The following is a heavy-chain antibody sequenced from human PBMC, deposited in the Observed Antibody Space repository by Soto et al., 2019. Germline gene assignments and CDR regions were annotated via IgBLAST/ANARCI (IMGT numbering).Heavy chain of an antibody. CDR1: GFTFSDYA. J-gene: IGHJ6*02. CDR3: ARGRPDGMDV. V-gene: IGHV3-30-3*01. CDR2: ISFDGSSQ. Sequence: GGSLRLSCAASGFTFSDYAIHWVRQTPGKGLEWLAVISFDGSSQYYADPVKGRFTTTRDNAKNTLYLQMSSLRVEDTAVYYCARGRPDGMDVWGQGTTVTVSS.